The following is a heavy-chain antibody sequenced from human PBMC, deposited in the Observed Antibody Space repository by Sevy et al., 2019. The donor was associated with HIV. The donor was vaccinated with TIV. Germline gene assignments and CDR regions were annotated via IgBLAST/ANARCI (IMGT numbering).Heavy chain of an antibody. Sequence: SETLSLTCTVSGGSVSSGSYYWSWIRQPPGKGLEWSGYIYYSGSTNYNPSLKSRVTISVDTSKNQFSLKLSSVTAVDTAVYYCARDEGMHHFDYWGQGTLVTVSS. CDR3: ARDEGMHHFDY. CDR2: IYYSGST. CDR1: GGSVSSGSYY. V-gene: IGHV4-61*01. J-gene: IGHJ4*02.